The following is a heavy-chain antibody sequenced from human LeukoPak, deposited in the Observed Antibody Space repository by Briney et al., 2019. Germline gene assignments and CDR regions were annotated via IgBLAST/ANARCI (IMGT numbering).Heavy chain of an antibody. CDR1: GGSISSYY. D-gene: IGHD5-18*01. V-gene: IGHV4-59*01. J-gene: IGHJ6*02. CDR3: ARDSGPGYSYGWNYYYGMDV. Sequence: SETLSLTCTVSGGSISSYYWSWIRQPPGKGVEWIGYIYYSGSTNYNPSLKSRVTISVDTSKNQFSLKLSSVTAADTAVYYCARDSGPGYSYGWNYYYGMDVWGQGTTVTVSS. CDR2: IYYSGST.